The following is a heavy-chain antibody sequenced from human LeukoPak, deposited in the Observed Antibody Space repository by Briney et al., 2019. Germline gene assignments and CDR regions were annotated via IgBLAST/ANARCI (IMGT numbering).Heavy chain of an antibody. CDR3: ARVSYCGGDCYYYYYYGMDV. J-gene: IGHJ6*02. V-gene: IGHV3-66*01. CDR2: IYSGGST. Sequence: GGSLRLSCAASGFTVSSNYMSWVRQAPGKGLEWVSVIYSGGSTYYADSVKGRFTISRDNSKNTLYLQMNSLRAEDTAVYYCARVSYCGGDCYYYYYYGMDVWGQGTTVTVSS. D-gene: IGHD2-21*02. CDR1: GFTVSSNY.